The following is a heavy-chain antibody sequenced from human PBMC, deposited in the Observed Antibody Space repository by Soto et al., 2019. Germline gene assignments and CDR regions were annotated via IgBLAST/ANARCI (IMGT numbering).Heavy chain of an antibody. CDR3: ASNMVPGSQHHSSMSYYYYFMDV. CDR1: GYTFTSYY. V-gene: IGHV1-46*03. D-gene: IGHD6-13*01. Sequence: AASVKVSCKASGYTFTSYYMHWVRQAPGQGLEWMGIINPSGGSTSYAQKFQGRVTMTRDTSTSTVYMELSSLRSEDTAVYYCASNMVPGSQHHSSMSYYYYFMDVWGKGTKVTVSS. CDR2: INPSGGST. J-gene: IGHJ6*03.